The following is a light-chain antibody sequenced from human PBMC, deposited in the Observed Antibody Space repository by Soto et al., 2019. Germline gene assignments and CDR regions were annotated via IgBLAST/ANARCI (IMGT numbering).Light chain of an antibody. J-gene: IGKJ1*01. V-gene: IGKV3-15*01. CDR3: QHYNNWPPWT. CDR1: QSVSTN. Sequence: EVLMTQSPATLSVSPRERATLSCRASQSVSTNLAWYQQKPGQAPRLLIYGASTRATGVPARFSGSGSGTEFTLTINTPQSDDFAVYYCQHYNNWPPWTFGQGTKVEIK. CDR2: GAS.